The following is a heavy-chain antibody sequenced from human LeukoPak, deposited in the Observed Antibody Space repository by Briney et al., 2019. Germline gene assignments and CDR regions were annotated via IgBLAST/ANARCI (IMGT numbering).Heavy chain of an antibody. CDR2: ISYDGSNK. D-gene: IGHD6-13*01. J-gene: IGHJ4*02. Sequence: PGRSLRLSCAASGFTFSSYAMHWVRRAPGKGLEWVAVISYDGSNKYYADSVKGRFTISRDNSKNTLYLQMNSLRAEDTAVYYCARDLEEQQLEGGYFDYWGQGTLVTVSS. CDR3: ARDLEEQQLEGGYFDY. V-gene: IGHV3-30*04. CDR1: GFTFSSYA.